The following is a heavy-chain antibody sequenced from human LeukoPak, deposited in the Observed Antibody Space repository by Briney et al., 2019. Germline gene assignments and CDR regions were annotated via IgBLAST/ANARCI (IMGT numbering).Heavy chain of an antibody. Sequence: AETLSLTCAVYGGSFSGYYWSWLRQPPGKGLEWIGEINHSGSTNYNPSLKSRVTISVDTSKNQFSLKLSPVTAADTAVYYCARESGYCSSTSCYEDFDYWGQGTLVTV. J-gene: IGHJ4*02. CDR2: INHSGST. D-gene: IGHD2-2*01. CDR1: GGSFSGYY. CDR3: ARESGYCSSTSCYEDFDY. V-gene: IGHV4-34*01.